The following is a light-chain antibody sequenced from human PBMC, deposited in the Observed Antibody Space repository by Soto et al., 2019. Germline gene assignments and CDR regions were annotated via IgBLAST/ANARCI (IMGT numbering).Light chain of an antibody. Sequence: QSVLTQPASVSGSPGQSITISCTGTSSNIGSHDLVSWYQQHPAEAPKLMIYEVTKRPSGVSDRFSGSKSGNTASLTISGXQAEDEADYFCCSYAGSSTFVFGTGTKVTVL. CDR2: EVT. CDR3: CSYAGSSTFV. J-gene: IGLJ1*01. V-gene: IGLV2-23*02. CDR1: SSNIGSHDL.